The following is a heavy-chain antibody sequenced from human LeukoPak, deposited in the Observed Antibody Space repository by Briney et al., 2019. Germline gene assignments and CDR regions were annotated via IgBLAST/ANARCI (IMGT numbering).Heavy chain of an antibody. Sequence: ASVKVSCTASGYSFTSYCLYWVRQAPRQGLEWIGLIKPNTGNTNCPENIQGRRTITRDTSISTAYMEMTSLPSDDTAVYWCASGMMAAGTFDLWGEGTLVTVSS. J-gene: IGHJ4*02. CDR3: ASGMMAAGTFDL. CDR1: GYSFTSYC. V-gene: IGHV1-2*06. CDR2: IKPNTGNT. D-gene: IGHD6-13*01.